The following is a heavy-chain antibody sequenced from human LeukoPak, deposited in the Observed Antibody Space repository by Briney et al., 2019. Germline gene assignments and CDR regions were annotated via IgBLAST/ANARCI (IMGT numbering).Heavy chain of an antibody. V-gene: IGHV4-59*01. CDR3: ARMSGRTYYYGMDV. J-gene: IGHJ6*04. CDR1: VGSISSYY. D-gene: IGHD5/OR15-5a*01. CDR2: IYYSGST. Sequence: SETLSLTCIDSVGSISSYYWSWIRQPPGKGLEWIGYIYYSGSTNYNPSLKSRVIISVDTTKNHFSQKLSSVTAADTAVYYCARMSGRTYYYGMDVWGKGTTVTVSS.